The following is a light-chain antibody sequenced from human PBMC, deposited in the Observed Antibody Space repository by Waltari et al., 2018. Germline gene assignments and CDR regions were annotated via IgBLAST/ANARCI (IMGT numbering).Light chain of an antibody. V-gene: IGLV2-14*03. Sequence: QSALTQPASVPGSPGQSITISCPGTSSDVGTYDYVSWYQQHPGKAPKLMIYDVTKRPSGIANRFSGSKSGNTASLTISGLQAEDEADYYCSSYTTSSTVYVFGTGTKVTVL. J-gene: IGLJ1*01. CDR1: SSDVGTYDY. CDR2: DVT. CDR3: SSYTTSSTVYV.